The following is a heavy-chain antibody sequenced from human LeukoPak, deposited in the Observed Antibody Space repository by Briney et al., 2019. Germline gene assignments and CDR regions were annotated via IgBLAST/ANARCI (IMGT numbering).Heavy chain of an antibody. CDR3: ARDLGYCSGGSCYLDLDY. D-gene: IGHD2-15*01. Sequence: GGSLRLSCAASGFTFSSYAMHWVRQVPGKGLEWVAVISYDGSNKYYADSVKGRFTISRDNSKNTLHLQMNSLRPEDTAVYYCARDLGYCSGGSCYLDLDYWGQGTLVTVSS. V-gene: IGHV3-30-3*01. J-gene: IGHJ4*02. CDR2: ISYDGSNK. CDR1: GFTFSSYA.